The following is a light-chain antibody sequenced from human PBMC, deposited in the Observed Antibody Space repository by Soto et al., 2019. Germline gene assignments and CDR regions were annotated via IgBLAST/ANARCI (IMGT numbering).Light chain of an antibody. CDR2: AAS. V-gene: IGKV3-20*01. CDR3: QQYDSSPLT. CDR1: QSVSSSY. Sequence: EIVLTQSPCTLSLSPGERATLSCRASQSVSSSYLAWYQQKPGQAPSLRIYAASSRATGIPDRFSGSGSGTDFTLTISRLEPEDFAVYYCQQYDSSPLTFGPGTKVDIK. J-gene: IGKJ3*01.